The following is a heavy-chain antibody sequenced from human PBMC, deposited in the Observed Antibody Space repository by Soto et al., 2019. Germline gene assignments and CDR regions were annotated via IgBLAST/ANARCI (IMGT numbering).Heavy chain of an antibody. Sequence: QVQLVQSGAEVKKPGSSVKVSCKASGATFTSYFINWVEQAPGQGLEWLGDIIPIFGTANYAQKFQGRVTITADESTSTAYMELSSLRSEDTAVYYCARDGGRHSGGIDYWGQGTLVTVSS. CDR2: IIPIFGTA. V-gene: IGHV1-69*01. D-gene: IGHD1-26*01. CDR1: GATFTSYF. CDR3: ARDGGRHSGGIDY. J-gene: IGHJ4*02.